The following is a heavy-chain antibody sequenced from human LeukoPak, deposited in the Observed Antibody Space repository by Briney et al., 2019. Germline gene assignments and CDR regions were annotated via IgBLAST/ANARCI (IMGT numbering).Heavy chain of an antibody. Sequence: PSGTLSLTCSVSGGSISNNYRSWIRQPPGKGLEWIGYIYYSGSTKYNPSLKSRVTISVDTSKNQFSLKLSSVTAADTAVYYCARSRGRQLYGDFDYWGQGTLVTVSS. V-gene: IGHV4-59*01. J-gene: IGHJ4*02. CDR2: IYYSGST. CDR3: ARSRGRQLYGDFDY. CDR1: GGSISNNY. D-gene: IGHD5-18*01.